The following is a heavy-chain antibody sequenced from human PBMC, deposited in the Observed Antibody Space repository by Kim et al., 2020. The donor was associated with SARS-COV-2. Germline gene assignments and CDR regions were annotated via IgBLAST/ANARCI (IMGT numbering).Heavy chain of an antibody. D-gene: IGHD1-20*01. CDR3: ARGRYYFDY. Sequence: AKCLRGRCTISRDNAQKSLYLQMNSLGAEDTAIYYCARGRYYFDYWGQGTLVTVYS. J-gene: IGHJ4*02. V-gene: IGHV3-48*03.